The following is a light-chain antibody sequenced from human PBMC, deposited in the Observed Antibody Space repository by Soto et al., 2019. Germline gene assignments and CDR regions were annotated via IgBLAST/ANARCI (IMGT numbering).Light chain of an antibody. Sequence: IVLTQSPGTLSLSPGERATLSCRASQPITSRYLAWYQHQPGQAPRLLISRTFARAPAIPDRFSGGGSGTDFTLTISRLEREDFAVYYCQQYDTSPPTFGQGTRLDIK. CDR3: QQYDTSPPT. CDR1: QPITSRY. CDR2: RTF. V-gene: IGKV3-20*01. J-gene: IGKJ5*01.